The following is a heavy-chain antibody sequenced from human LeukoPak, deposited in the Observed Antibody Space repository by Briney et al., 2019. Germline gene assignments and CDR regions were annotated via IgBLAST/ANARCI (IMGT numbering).Heavy chain of an antibody. D-gene: IGHD5-18*01. CDR1: GGSLSSGDYY. V-gene: IGHV4-30-4*08. CDR3: ARGAGGYSYVTFDY. Sequence: PSQTLSLTCTVSGGSLSSGDYYWSWIRQPPGKGLEGFGYTYYSGSTYYNPTLKSRVTISVDTAKNPWSLKRSSVSAPGTAVYYCARGAGGYSYVTFDYWGQGTLVTVSS. CDR2: TYYSGST. J-gene: IGHJ4*02.